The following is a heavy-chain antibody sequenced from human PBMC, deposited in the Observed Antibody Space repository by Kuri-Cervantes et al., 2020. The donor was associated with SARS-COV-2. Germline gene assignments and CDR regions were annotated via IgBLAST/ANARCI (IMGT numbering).Heavy chain of an antibody. CDR3: ARGLKSYYDSSGTKAIHH. Sequence: ASVKVSCKASGYTFTCYAMNWVRQAPGQGLEWMGWINTNTGNPTYAHGFTGRFVFSSDTSVSKAYLQISSLKAEDTAVYYCARGLKSYYDSSGTKAIHHWGQGTLVTVSS. V-gene: IGHV7-4-1*02. J-gene: IGHJ1*01. CDR1: GYTFTCYA. CDR2: INTNTGNP. D-gene: IGHD3-22*01.